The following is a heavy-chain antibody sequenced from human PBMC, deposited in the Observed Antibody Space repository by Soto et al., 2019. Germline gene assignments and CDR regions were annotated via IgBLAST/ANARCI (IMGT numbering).Heavy chain of an antibody. CDR2: IYYIGTT. J-gene: IGHJ4*02. V-gene: IGHV4-61*01. CDR1: DGSVNSRTYY. Sequence: SETLPLPCSVSDGSVNSRTYYWSWIRQPPGKGLEWIGHIYYIGTTDYNPSLKSRVTISVDTSKNQFSLKLTSVTAADTAVYFCAREEKQLSRYGGDFDYWGQGILVTV. CDR3: AREEKQLSRYGGDFDY. D-gene: IGHD3-16*01.